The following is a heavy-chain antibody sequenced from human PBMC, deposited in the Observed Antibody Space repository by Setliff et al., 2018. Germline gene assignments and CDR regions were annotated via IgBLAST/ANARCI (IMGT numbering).Heavy chain of an antibody. J-gene: IGHJ4*02. CDR2: IYYTGST. CDR1: GGSISSSSHY. Sequence: PSETLSLTCTVSGGSISSSSHYWGWIRQPPGKGLEWIGSIYYTGSTYYYPSLKSRVTMSVDTSKRQFSLKLGSATAADTAVYYCARDMGQPYYFESWGLGTLVTVSS. D-gene: IGHD1-1*01. CDR3: ARDMGQPYYFES. V-gene: IGHV4-39*07.